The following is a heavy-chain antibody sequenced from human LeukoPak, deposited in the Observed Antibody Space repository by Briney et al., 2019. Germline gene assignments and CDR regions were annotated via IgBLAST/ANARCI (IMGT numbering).Heavy chain of an antibody. J-gene: IGHJ1*01. V-gene: IGHV1-2*02. CDR1: GYTFTSYY. Sequence: ASVKVSCKASGYTFTSYYMHWVRQAPGQGLEWMGWINPNSGGTNYAQKFQGRVTMTRERSTSTGYMELSRLRSDDTAVYYCATSPNQYSSGWPAWGQGTLVTVSS. CDR3: ATSPNQYSSGWPA. CDR2: INPNSGGT. D-gene: IGHD6-19*01.